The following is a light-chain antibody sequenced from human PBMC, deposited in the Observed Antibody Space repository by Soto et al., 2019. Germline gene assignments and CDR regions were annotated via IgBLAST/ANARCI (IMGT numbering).Light chain of an antibody. Sequence: EIGLTQSPGTLSLSPGERATLSCRASQSLPSSYLAWYQQKPGQAPRLIIFAASTRATGIPDRFSGSGSGTDFILTISRLEPEDFAVYFCQQYGSSQWTFGQGTKVDIK. J-gene: IGKJ1*01. V-gene: IGKV3-20*01. CDR1: QSLPSSY. CDR2: AAS. CDR3: QQYGSSQWT.